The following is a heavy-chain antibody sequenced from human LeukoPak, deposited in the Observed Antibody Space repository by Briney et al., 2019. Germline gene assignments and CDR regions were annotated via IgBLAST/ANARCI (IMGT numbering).Heavy chain of an antibody. V-gene: IGHV1-69*05. CDR1: GGTFSSYA. CDR3: ARVVTDSSSWSSPVPAEYFQH. Sequence: SVKVSCKASGGTFSSYAISWVRQAPGQGLEWMGRIIPIFGTANYAQKFQGRVTITTDESTSTAYMELSSLGSEDTAVYYCARVVTDSSSWSSPVPAEYFQHWGQGTLVTVSS. CDR2: IIPIFGTA. D-gene: IGHD6-13*01. J-gene: IGHJ1*01.